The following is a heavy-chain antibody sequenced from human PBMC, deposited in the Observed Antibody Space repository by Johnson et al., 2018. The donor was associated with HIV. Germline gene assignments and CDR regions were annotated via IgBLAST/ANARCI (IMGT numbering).Heavy chain of an antibody. J-gene: IGHJ3*02. Sequence: QVQLVESGGGVVQPGRSLRLSCAASGFTFSSYAMHWVRQAPGKGLEWVAVISYDGSNKYYADSVKGRFTISRDNSKTTLYLQMDSLRTDDTAMYYCAKDSFYSGGYGDHDAFDIWGQGTMVTVSS. CDR3: AKDSFYSGGYGDHDAFDI. CDR1: GFTFSSYA. CDR2: ISYDGSNK. V-gene: IGHV3-30*04. D-gene: IGHD1-26*01.